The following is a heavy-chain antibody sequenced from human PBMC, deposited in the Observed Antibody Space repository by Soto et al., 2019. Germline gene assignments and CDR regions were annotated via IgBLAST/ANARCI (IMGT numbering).Heavy chain of an antibody. D-gene: IGHD6-19*01. CDR1: GYTFTNHG. V-gene: IGHV1-18*04. CDR2: ISAYNGDT. J-gene: IGHJ5*02. CDR3: ARDPSNSSVSRIWFDP. Sequence: QVLLVQSGGEMKKPGASVKVSCKASGYTFTNHGISWVRQAPGQGLEWMGWISAYNGDTRYAQKLQGRVTMTTDRSTSTAYMEWRSLRSDDTAVYYCARDPSNSSVSRIWFDPWGQGALVTVSS.